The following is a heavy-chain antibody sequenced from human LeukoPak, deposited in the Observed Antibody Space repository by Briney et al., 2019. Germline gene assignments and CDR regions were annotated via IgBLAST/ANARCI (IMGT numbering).Heavy chain of an antibody. CDR3: ARGVGDYDSWFDP. CDR1: GGSFSGYY. Sequence: PSETLSLTCAVYGGSFSGYYWSWIRQPPGKGLEWIGEINHSGSTNYNPSPKSRVTISVDTSKNQFSLKLSSVTAADTAVYYCARGVGDYDSWFDPWGQGTLVTVSS. CDR2: INHSGST. V-gene: IGHV4-34*01. J-gene: IGHJ5*02. D-gene: IGHD4-17*01.